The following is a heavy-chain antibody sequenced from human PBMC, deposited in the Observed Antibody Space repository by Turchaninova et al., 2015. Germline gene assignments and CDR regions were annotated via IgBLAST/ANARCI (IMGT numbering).Heavy chain of an antibody. D-gene: IGHD3-22*01. Sequence: HVQLVQSGAEGKKPGSSVRVSCQASGGTFSSYAISWVQQAPGQGLEWRGGIIPICGTANYAQKFQGRVTITADESTSTAYMELSSLRSEDTAVYYCVHDSSGYRAFDIWGQGTMVTVSS. J-gene: IGHJ3*02. V-gene: IGHV1-69*01. CDR1: GGTFSSYA. CDR3: VHDSSGYRAFDI. CDR2: IIPICGTA.